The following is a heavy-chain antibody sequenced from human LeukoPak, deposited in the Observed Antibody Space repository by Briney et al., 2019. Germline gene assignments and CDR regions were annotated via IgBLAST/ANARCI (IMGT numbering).Heavy chain of an antibody. V-gene: IGHV4-34*01. CDR1: GVSLSGYY. D-gene: IGHD6-19*01. J-gene: IGHJ5*02. CDR2: INHSGST. CDR3: ARVYSSGFYNWFDP. Sequence: PSETLSLTCAVYGVSLSGYYWSWIRQPPGKGLEWIGEINHSGSTNYNPSLKSRVTISVDTSKNQFSLKLSSVTAADTAVYYCARVYSSGFYNWFDPWGQGTLVTVSS.